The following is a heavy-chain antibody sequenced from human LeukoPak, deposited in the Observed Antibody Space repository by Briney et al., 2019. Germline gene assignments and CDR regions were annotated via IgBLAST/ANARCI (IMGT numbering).Heavy chain of an antibody. CDR2: ISSSSSYI. Sequence: GGSLRLSCAASGFTFSSYSMNWVRQAPGKGLEWVSSISSSSSYIYYADSVKGRFTISRDNAKNSLYLQMNSLRAEDTAVYYCARDLVLNPYFDYWGQGTLVTVSS. CDR1: GFTFSSYS. V-gene: IGHV3-21*01. J-gene: IGHJ4*02. D-gene: IGHD3-10*02. CDR3: ARDLVLNPYFDY.